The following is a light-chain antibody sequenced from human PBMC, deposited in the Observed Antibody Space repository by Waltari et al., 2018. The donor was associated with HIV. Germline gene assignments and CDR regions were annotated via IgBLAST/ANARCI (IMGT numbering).Light chain of an antibody. CDR1: TSTIGNGF. CDR3: GTWDTSLYSYV. J-gene: IGLJ1*01. CDR2: DND. Sequence: QSLLTQPPSVSAAPGQKVTIPCSGTTSTIGNGFVSCYQQLPGTAPNLLIYDNDKRPSGIPDRFSGSQSGTSATLDITGLQTGDEADYYCGTWDTSLYSYVFATGSKVTVL. V-gene: IGLV1-51*01.